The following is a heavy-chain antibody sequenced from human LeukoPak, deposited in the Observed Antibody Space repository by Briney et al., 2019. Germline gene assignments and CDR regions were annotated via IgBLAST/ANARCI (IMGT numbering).Heavy chain of an antibody. CDR3: ARVDLDEDAFDI. Sequence: SETLSLTCAVYGGSFSGYYWSWIRQPPGKGLEWIGEVNHSGSTNYNPSLKSRVTISVDTSKNQFSLKLSSVTAADTAVYYCARVDLDEDAFDIWGQGTMVTVSS. J-gene: IGHJ3*02. V-gene: IGHV4-34*01. D-gene: IGHD5-12*01. CDR1: GGSFSGYY. CDR2: VNHSGST.